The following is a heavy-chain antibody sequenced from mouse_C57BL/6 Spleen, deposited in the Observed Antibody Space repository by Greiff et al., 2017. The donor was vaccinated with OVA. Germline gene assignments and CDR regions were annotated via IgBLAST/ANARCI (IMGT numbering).Heavy chain of an antibody. CDR3: ARRELGKGVFDD. V-gene: IGHV1-69*01. D-gene: IGHD2-1*01. CDR2: IDPSDSYT. J-gene: IGHJ2*01. CDR1: CYTFTSYW. Sequence: QVQLQQPGAELVMPGASVKLSCKASCYTFTSYWMHWVKQRPGQGLEWIGEIDPSDSYTNYNQKFKGKSTLNVDKSSSTAYMQLSSLTSEDSAVYNCARRELGKGVFDDWGQGTTLTVS.